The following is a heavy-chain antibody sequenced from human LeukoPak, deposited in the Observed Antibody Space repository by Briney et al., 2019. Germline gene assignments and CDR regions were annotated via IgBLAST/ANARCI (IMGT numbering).Heavy chain of an antibody. Sequence: SETLSLTCSVSGVSVSRYSWSWIRQPPGKGLEWIGYLSDRGSTNYNPSLWSRVTISVDTSKNQFSLKMNSVTAADTAVYYCARGGDTYGPQGFDYWGQGTLVTVSS. CDR3: ARGGDTYGPQGFDY. CDR2: LSDRGST. V-gene: IGHV4-59*08. CDR1: GVSVSRYS. D-gene: IGHD5-18*01. J-gene: IGHJ4*02.